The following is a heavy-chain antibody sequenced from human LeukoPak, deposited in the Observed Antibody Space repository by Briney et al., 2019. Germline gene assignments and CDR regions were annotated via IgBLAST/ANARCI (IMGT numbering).Heavy chain of an antibody. V-gene: IGHV3-23*01. D-gene: IGHD1/OR15-1a*01. CDR3: ARARTSAHHYYYYMDV. CDR2: ISGSGGST. J-gene: IGHJ6*03. CDR1: GFTLSSYG. Sequence: GGSLRLSCAASGFTLSSYGMSWVRQAPGKGLGWVSGISGSGGSTTYVDSVKGRFTISRDNSKNTLYLPMNILRAADTAIYYCARARTSAHHYYYYMDVWGKGTTVTVSS.